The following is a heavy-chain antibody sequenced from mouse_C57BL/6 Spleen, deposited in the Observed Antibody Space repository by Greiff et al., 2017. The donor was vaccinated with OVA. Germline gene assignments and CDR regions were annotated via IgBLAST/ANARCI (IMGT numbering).Heavy chain of an antibody. Sequence: QVQLQQPGAELVKPGASVKLSCKASGYTFTSYWMHWVKQRPGQGLEWIGMIHPNSGSTNYNEKFKSKATLTVDKSSSTAYMQLSSLTSEDSAVYYCAREDLGTWFAYWGQGTLVTVSA. CDR2: IHPNSGST. CDR1: GYTFTSYW. J-gene: IGHJ3*01. D-gene: IGHD4-1*01. CDR3: AREDLGTWFAY. V-gene: IGHV1-64*01.